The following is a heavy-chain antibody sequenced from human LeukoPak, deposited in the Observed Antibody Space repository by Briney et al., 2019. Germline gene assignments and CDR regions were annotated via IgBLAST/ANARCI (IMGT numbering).Heavy chain of an antibody. CDR3: ARSPRPFGELLYGMDV. CDR1: GYTFTSYG. CDR2: ISAYNGNT. V-gene: IGHV1-18*01. D-gene: IGHD3-10*01. J-gene: IGHJ6*02. Sequence: RGPSVKVSCKASGYTFTSYGISWVRQAPGQGLEWMGWISAYNGNTNYAQKLQGRVTMTTDTSTSTAYMELRSLRSDDTAVYYCARSPRPFGELLYGMDVWGQGTTVTVSS.